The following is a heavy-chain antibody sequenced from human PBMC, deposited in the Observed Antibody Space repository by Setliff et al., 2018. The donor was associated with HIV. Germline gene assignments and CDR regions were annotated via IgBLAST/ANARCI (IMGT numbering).Heavy chain of an antibody. CDR3: ARARLQGIVTAVGPRDNCLDP. D-gene: IGHD3-9*01. CDR1: GYSFINYA. V-gene: IGHV1-18*01. CDR2: ISTYTGHT. J-gene: IGHJ5*02. Sequence: GASVKVSCKASGYSFINYAMNWVRQAPGQGLEWMGWISTYTGHTDYASRLLGRVTLTTDTSTSTAYMELRSLSSDDTAVYFCARARLQGIVTAVGPRDNCLDPWGQGTRVTVSS.